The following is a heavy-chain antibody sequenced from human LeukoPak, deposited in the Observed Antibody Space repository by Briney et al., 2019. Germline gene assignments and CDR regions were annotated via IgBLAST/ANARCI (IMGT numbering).Heavy chain of an antibody. Sequence: GSSVKVSCKASGYTFTSYGISWVRQAPGQGLEWMGWISAYNGNTNYAQKLQGRVTMTTDTSTSTAYMELSSLRSEDTAVYYCARGELWTFGAYGMDVWGKGTTVTVSS. J-gene: IGHJ6*04. CDR3: ARGELWTFGAYGMDV. V-gene: IGHV1-18*01. D-gene: IGHD3-10*01. CDR1: GYTFTSYG. CDR2: ISAYNGNT.